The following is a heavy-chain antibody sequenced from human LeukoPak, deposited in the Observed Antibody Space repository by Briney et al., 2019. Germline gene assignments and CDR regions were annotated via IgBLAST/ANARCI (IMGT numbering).Heavy chain of an antibody. CDR3: ARRQQLVPYYYYYGMDV. CDR2: INTNTGNP. CDR1: GYTFTSYG. V-gene: IGHV7-4-1*02. Sequence: ASVKVSCKASGYTFTSYGISWVRQAPGQGLEWMGWINTNTGNPTYAQGFTGRFVFSLDTSVSTVYLQISSLKAEDTAVYYCARRQQLVPYYYYYGMDVWGQGTTVTVSS. D-gene: IGHD6-6*01. J-gene: IGHJ6*02.